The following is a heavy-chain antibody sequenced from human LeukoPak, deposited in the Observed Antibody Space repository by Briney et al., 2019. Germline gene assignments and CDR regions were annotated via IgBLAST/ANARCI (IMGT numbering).Heavy chain of an antibody. CDR1: GYSISSGYY. J-gene: IGHJ6*03. CDR3: ARGGERNNWNFRDYYYYYMDV. D-gene: IGHD1-1*01. V-gene: IGHV4-38-2*02. Sequence: SETLSLTCSVSGYSISSGYYWGWIRQPPGKGLEWVGSIYYSGSTSYSQSLKSRVTISVDTSKNQISLKVTSMTAADTAVYYCARGGERNNWNFRDYYYYYMDVWGNGTTVTVSS. CDR2: IYYSGST.